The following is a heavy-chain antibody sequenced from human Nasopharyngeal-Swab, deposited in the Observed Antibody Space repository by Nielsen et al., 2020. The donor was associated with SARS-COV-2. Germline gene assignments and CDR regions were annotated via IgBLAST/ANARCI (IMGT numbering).Heavy chain of an antibody. CDR3: ARGRTSGYSYGFYFDY. J-gene: IGHJ4*02. D-gene: IGHD5-18*01. V-gene: IGHV3-33*01. CDR1: GFTFSSYS. CDR2: IWYDGSNK. Sequence: GESLKISCAASGFTFSSYSMHWVRQAPGKGLEWVAVIWYDGSNKYYADSVKGRFTISRDNSKNTLYLQMNSLRAEDTAVYYCARGRTSGYSYGFYFDYWGQGTLVTVSS.